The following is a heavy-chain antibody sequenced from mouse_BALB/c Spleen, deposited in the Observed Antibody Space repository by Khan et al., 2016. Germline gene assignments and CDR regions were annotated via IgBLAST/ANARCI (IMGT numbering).Heavy chain of an antibody. D-gene: IGHD1-1*01. Sequence: QVQLQQSGAELVKPGASVKLSCKASGYTFTSYDINWVRQRPEQGLEWIGWIFPGDGSTKYTEKFKGKATLTTDKSSSTAYMQLSRLTSEDSAVYSCARLYGSTYWYFDVWGAGTTVTVSS. CDR1: GYTFTSYD. CDR3: ARLYGSTYWYFDV. CDR2: IFPGDGST. J-gene: IGHJ1*01. V-gene: IGHV1-85*01.